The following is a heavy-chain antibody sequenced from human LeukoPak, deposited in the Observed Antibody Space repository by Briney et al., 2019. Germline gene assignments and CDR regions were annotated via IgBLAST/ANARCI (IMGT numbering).Heavy chain of an antibody. J-gene: IGHJ4*02. Sequence: GGSLRLSCAASGFTFSTYSMNWVRQAPGKGLEWVSSISGSTSYIYYADSVKGRFTISRDNAKNSLFLQMNSLRAEDTAVYYCARDQYGGYAIDYWGQGTLVTVSS. CDR3: ARDQYGGYAIDY. CDR1: GFTFSTYS. V-gene: IGHV3-21*01. D-gene: IGHD4-17*01. CDR2: ISGSTSYI.